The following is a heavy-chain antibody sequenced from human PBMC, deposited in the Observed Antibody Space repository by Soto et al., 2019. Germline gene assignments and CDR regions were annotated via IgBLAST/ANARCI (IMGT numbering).Heavy chain of an antibody. J-gene: IGHJ4*02. D-gene: IGHD6-6*01. Sequence: EVQLVESGGGLVQPGGSLRLSCAASGFTFSSYSMNWVRQAPGKGLEWVSYISSSSSTIYYADSVKGRFTISRDNAKNSLYLQMNSLRDEDTAVYYCESAYNSSSKTDYWGQGTLVTVSS. CDR1: GFTFSSYS. CDR2: ISSSSSTI. CDR3: ESAYNSSSKTDY. V-gene: IGHV3-48*02.